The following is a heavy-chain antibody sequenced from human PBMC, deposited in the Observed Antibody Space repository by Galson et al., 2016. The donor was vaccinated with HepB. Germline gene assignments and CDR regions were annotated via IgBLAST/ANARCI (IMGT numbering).Heavy chain of an antibody. V-gene: IGHV3-53*01. CDR3: TRGKNPKDYKPRMDV. D-gene: IGHD3-16*01. Sequence: SLRLSCAASDFRVSDNDMSWVRQAPGKGLEWVAVTYRDGRTPYAESVKVRFTISRDNSKNTLYLQMNSLTADDPAVYYCTRGKNPKDYKPRMDVWGQGTTVIVS. CDR2: TYRDGRT. CDR1: DFRVSDND. J-gene: IGHJ6*02.